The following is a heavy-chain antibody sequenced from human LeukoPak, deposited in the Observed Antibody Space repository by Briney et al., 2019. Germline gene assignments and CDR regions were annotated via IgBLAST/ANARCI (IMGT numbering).Heavy chain of an antibody. CDR3: ARVPPLYYYDSSGPSMDYYYYGMDV. J-gene: IGHJ6*02. D-gene: IGHD3-22*01. Sequence: SETLSLTCAVYGGSFSGFYWSWIRQPPGKGLEWIGEINHSGSTNYNPSLKSRVTISVGTSKNQFSLKLSSVTAADTAVYYCARVPPLYYYDSSGPSMDYYYYGMDVWGQGTTVTVSS. V-gene: IGHV4-34*01. CDR2: INHSGST. CDR1: GGSFSGFY.